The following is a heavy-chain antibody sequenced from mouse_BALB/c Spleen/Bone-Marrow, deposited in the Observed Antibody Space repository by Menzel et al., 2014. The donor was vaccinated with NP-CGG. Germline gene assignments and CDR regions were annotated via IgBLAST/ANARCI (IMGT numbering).Heavy chain of an antibody. V-gene: IGHV5-4*02. CDR1: GFTFSDYY. Sequence: EVQLVESGGALVKPGGSLKLSCAASGFTFSDYYMYWVRQTPEKRLEWVATISDGGSYTYYPDSVRGRFTISRDNAKNNLYLQMSSLKSEDTAMYYCARGGQLGAMDYWGQGTSVTVSS. CDR2: ISDGGSYT. J-gene: IGHJ4*01. CDR3: ARGGQLGAMDY. D-gene: IGHD3-2*01.